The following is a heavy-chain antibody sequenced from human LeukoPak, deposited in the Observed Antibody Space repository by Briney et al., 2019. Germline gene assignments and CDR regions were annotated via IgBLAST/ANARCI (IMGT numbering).Heavy chain of an antibody. J-gene: IGHJ4*02. CDR2: ISSSSSYI. D-gene: IGHD5-24*01. CDR1: GFTLSSYS. CDR3: ARSDGLDY. Sequence: GGSLTLSCAASGFTLSSYSMNWVRQAAGEGLEWVSSISSSSSYIYYADSVKGRFTISRDNAKNSLYLQMNSLRAEDTAVYYCARSDGLDYWGQGTLVTVSS. V-gene: IGHV3-21*01.